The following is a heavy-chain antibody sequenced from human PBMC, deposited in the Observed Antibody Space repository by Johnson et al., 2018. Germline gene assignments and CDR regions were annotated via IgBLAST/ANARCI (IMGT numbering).Heavy chain of an antibody. Sequence: VQLVESGGGLVQPGRSLRLSCAASGFSFDDFAIHWVRLPPGEGLEWVSGVSGSGGSTYYADPVKGRFTISRDNSKNTLYLQMNSLRAEDTAVYYCVGDGCSGSCLDYWGRGTLVTVSS. D-gene: IGHD2-15*01. J-gene: IGHJ4*01. CDR1: GFSFDDFA. CDR2: VSGSGGST. V-gene: IGHV3-23*04. CDR3: VGDGCSGSCLDY.